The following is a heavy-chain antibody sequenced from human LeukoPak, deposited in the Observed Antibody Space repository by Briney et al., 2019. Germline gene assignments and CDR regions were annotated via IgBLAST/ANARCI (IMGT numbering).Heavy chain of an antibody. D-gene: IGHD3-9*01. CDR2: INHSGST. CDR1: SGSFSGYY. Sequence: SETLSLTCAIYSGSFSGYYWSWIRQPPGKGLEWIGEINHSGSTNYNPSLKSRLTISLDTSKNQFSQKLSSVTAADTAVYYCARGRAYFDWGQGTLVTVSS. J-gene: IGHJ4*02. CDR3: ARGRAYFD. V-gene: IGHV4-34*01.